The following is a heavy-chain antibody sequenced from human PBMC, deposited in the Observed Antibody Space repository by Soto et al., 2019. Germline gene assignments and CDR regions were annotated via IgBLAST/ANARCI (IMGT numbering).Heavy chain of an antibody. V-gene: IGHV3-48*03. J-gene: IGHJ4*02. CDR2: ISSSGSTI. CDR3: ARVQGYYFDY. Sequence: PGGSLRLSCAASGFTFSSYEMNWVHQAPGKGLEWVSYISSSGSTIYYADSVKGRFTISRDNAKNSLYLQMNSLRAEDTAVYYCARVQGYYFDYWGQGTLVTVSS. CDR1: GFTFSSYE.